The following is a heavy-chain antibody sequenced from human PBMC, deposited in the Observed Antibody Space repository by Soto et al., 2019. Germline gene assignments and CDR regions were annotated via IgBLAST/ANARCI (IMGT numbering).Heavy chain of an antibody. CDR1: GFTFSSHW. D-gene: IGHD2-8*01. CDR3: ATSMRHTLNP. CDR2: INQDGSDP. J-gene: IGHJ5*02. V-gene: IGHV3-7*01. Sequence: EVQVVESGGGLVQPGGSLRLSCAASGFTFSSHWMTWVRQVPGKGLECVANINQDGSDPYYVDSVKGRLTISRDNAKTSLCLHMNSLRVEDTAVYYCATSMRHTLNPWGQGTLVTVSS.